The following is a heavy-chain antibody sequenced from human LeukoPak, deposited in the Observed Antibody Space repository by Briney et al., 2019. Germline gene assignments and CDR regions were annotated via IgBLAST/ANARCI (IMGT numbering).Heavy chain of an antibody. J-gene: IGHJ4*02. CDR2: ISYDGSNK. V-gene: IGHV3-30-3*01. CDR3: ATLIWFGELFPVFDY. CDR1: GFTFSSYA. Sequence: GGSLRLSCAASGFTFSSYAMHWVRQAPGKGLEWVAVISYDGSNKYYADSVKGRFTISRDNSKNTLYLQMNSLRAEDTAVYYCATLIWFGELFPVFDYWGQGTLVTVSS. D-gene: IGHD3-10*01.